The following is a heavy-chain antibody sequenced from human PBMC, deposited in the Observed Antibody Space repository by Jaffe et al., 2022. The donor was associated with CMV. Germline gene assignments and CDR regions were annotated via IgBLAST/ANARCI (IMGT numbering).Heavy chain of an antibody. CDR3: ARARVGPVEITFGGVIVTDYYYYMDV. CDR2: IYYSGST. J-gene: IGHJ6*03. CDR1: GGSISSYY. V-gene: IGHV4-59*08. Sequence: QVQLQESGPGLVKPSETLSLTCTVSGGSISSYYWSWIRQPPGKGLEWIGYIYYSGSTNYNPSLKSRVTISVDTSKNQFSLKLSSVTAADTAVYYCARARVGPVEITFGGVIVTDYYYYMDVWGKGTTVTVSS. D-gene: IGHD3-16*02.